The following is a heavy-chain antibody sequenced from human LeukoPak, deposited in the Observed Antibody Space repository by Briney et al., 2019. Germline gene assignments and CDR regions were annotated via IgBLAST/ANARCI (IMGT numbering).Heavy chain of an antibody. CDR2: NHSRST. D-gene: IGHD5-18*01. V-gene: IGHV4-34*13. Sequence: NHSRSTNYNPSLKPRVTISVDTSKNQFSLKLSSVTAADTAVYYCARGEGYSYGYKLFDYWGQGTLVTVSS. J-gene: IGHJ4*02. CDR3: ARGEGYSYGYKLFDY.